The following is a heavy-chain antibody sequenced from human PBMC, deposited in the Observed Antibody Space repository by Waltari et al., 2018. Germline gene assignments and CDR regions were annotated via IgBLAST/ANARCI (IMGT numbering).Heavy chain of an antibody. V-gene: IGHV4-38-2*02. CDR1: GYSISSGYY. CDR3: ARELYYYDSSGYYPKIEFDY. Sequence: QVQLQESGPGLVKPSETLSLTCAVTGYSISSGYYWGWIRQPPGKGLEWIGSIYHSGSTYDNPTLKSRVTISVDTSKNQFSLKRSSVTAADTAVYYCARELYYYDSSGYYPKIEFDYWGQGTLVTVSS. J-gene: IGHJ4*02. D-gene: IGHD3-22*01. CDR2: IYHSGST.